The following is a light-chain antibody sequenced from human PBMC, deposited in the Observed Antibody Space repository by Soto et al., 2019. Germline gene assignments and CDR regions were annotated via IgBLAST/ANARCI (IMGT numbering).Light chain of an antibody. CDR1: RSDIGAYNF. J-gene: IGLJ2*01. Sequence: QSALPQPASVSGSPGQSITISCTGTRSDIGAYNFVSWYQQHPGKAPKLMLYDVNIRPSGVSNRFSGSKSGNTASLTISGLQAEDEADYYCTSWTTSTTMRFGGGTKRTVL. V-gene: IGLV2-14*03. CDR2: DVN. CDR3: TSWTTSTTMR.